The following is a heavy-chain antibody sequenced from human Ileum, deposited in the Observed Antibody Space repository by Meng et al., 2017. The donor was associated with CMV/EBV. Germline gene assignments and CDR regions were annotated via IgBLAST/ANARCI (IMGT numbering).Heavy chain of an antibody. V-gene: IGHV4-59*10. CDR1: VGSSIGSD. D-gene: IGHD3/OR15-3a*01. Sequence: PLRQWAAGLLNPSQSLSPPCAAVVGSSIGSDWSWIRQPAGKGLEWIGRISTSGSTNYNPSLKSRVTMSVDASKNQFSLKLNSVTPEDTAVYYCAREGGTWTFNWFDPWGQGTLVTVSS. CDR2: ISTSGST. CDR3: AREGGTWTFNWFDP. J-gene: IGHJ5*02.